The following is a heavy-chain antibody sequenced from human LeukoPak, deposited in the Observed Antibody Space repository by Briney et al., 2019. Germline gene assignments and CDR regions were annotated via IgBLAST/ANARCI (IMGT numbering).Heavy chain of an antibody. V-gene: IGHV4-4*08. CDR3: AREGGWGLVLPAAISPFDY. Sequence: PSETLSLTCTVSGGSISNYFWSWIRQPPGKGLEWIGRIYTSGSTNYNPSLKSRVTTSVDTSKNQFSLKLSSVTAADTAVYYCAREGGWGLVLPAAISPFDYWGQGTLVTVSS. CDR1: GGSISNYF. D-gene: IGHD2-2*01. CDR2: IYTSGST. J-gene: IGHJ4*02.